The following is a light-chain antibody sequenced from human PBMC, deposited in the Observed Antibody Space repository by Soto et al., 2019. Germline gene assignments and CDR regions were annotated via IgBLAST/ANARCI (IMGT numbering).Light chain of an antibody. V-gene: IGKV1-39*01. CDR2: AAS. CDR1: ESISTL. Sequence: DIQMTQSPSSLSASVGDRVTLTCRASESISTLLNWYQQNPGKAPKLLISAASTLRSGVPSRFSGSGSGTDFSLTISDVQPEDFAVYYCHQRQSWPRTFGQGTKVDI. CDR3: HQRQSWPRT. J-gene: IGKJ1*01.